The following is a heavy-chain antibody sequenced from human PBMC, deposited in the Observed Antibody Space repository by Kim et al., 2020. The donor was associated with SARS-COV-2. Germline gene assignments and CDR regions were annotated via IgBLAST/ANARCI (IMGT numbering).Heavy chain of an antibody. D-gene: IGHD6-13*01. CDR3: TVDRGIAAAGTFDY. CDR1: GFTFGDYA. J-gene: IGHJ4*02. CDR2: IRSKAYGGTT. Sequence: GGSLRLSCTASGFTFGDYAMSWVRQAPGKGLEWVGCIRSKAYGGTTEYAASVKGRFTISRDDSKSIAYLQMNSLKTEDTAVYYCTVDRGIAAAGTFDYWGQGTLVTVSS. V-gene: IGHV3-49*04.